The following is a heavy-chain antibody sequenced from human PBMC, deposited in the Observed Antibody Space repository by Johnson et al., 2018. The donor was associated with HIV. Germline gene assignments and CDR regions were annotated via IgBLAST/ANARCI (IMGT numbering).Heavy chain of an antibody. CDR2: ISYDGTNK. V-gene: IGHV3-30-3*01. Sequence: QVQLVESGGGLIQPGGSLRLSCAASRFIFNDYDMHWVRQAPGKGLEWVASISYDGTNKYYADSVQGRFTISRDNSKNTLYLQMNSLRAEDTAVYYCARDQEAAAGQDDAFDIWGQGTMVTVSS. CDR1: RFIFNDYD. D-gene: IGHD6-13*01. J-gene: IGHJ3*02. CDR3: ARDQEAAAGQDDAFDI.